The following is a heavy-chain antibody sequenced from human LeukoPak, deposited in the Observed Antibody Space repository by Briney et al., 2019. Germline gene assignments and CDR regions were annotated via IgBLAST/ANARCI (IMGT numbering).Heavy chain of an antibody. D-gene: IGHD6-6*01. CDR1: GYTFTNYW. Sequence: GESLKISCKGSGYTFTNYWIGWVRQMPGKGLEWMGIIYPGDSDIRYSPSFQGQVTISADKSISTAYLQWNSLKASDTAMYYCATAPFEYSSSSTLYYFDYWGQGTLVTVSS. CDR2: IYPGDSDI. V-gene: IGHV5-51*01. CDR3: ATAPFEYSSSSTLYYFDY. J-gene: IGHJ4*02.